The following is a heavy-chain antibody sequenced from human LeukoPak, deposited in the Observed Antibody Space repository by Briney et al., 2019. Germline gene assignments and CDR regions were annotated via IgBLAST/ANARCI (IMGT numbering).Heavy chain of an antibody. V-gene: IGHV3-21*01. Sequence: GGSLRLSCAASGFAFSSYSMNWVRQAPGKGLEWVSSISSSSSYIYYADSVKGRFTISRDNAKNSLYLQMNSLRAEDTAVYYCARDQAIRYYYYYIDVWGKGTTVTVSS. J-gene: IGHJ6*03. CDR1: GFAFSSYS. D-gene: IGHD2-2*02. CDR3: ARDQAIRYYYYYIDV. CDR2: ISSSSSYI.